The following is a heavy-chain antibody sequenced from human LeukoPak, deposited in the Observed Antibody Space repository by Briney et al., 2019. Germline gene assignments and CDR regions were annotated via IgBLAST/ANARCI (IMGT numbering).Heavy chain of an antibody. D-gene: IGHD3-22*01. CDR1: GFAFTEYW. J-gene: IGHJ4*02. V-gene: IGHV3-74*01. CDR2: INDGGTYT. CDR3: AKDRSPVYYYDSSGLDY. Sequence: PGGSLRLSCAASGFAFTEYWMHWVRQTPGKGLMWVSCINDGGTYTAYADSVKGRFTVSRDNAANTLYLQMNSLRVEDTAIYYCAKDRSPVYYYDSSGLDYWGQGTLVTVSS.